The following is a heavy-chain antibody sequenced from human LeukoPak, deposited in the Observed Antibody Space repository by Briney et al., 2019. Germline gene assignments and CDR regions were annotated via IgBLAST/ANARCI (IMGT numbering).Heavy chain of an antibody. CDR3: ARDTPIAAAEGNAFDI. J-gene: IGHJ3*02. CDR2: INAGNGNT. V-gene: IGHV1-3*01. Sequence: ASVKVSCKASGYTFTSYAMHWVRQAPGQRLEWMGWINAGNGNTKYSQKFQGRVTITRDTSASTAYMELSSPRSEDTAVYYCARDTPIAAAEGNAFDIWGQGTMVTVSS. D-gene: IGHD6-13*01. CDR1: GYTFTSYA.